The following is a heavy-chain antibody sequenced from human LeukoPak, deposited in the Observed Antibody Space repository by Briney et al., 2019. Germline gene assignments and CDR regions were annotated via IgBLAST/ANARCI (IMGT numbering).Heavy chain of an antibody. V-gene: IGHV3-23*01. CDR1: GFTFSSYA. CDR3: AKQTSFSAFVYYYGSGSYAFDI. J-gene: IGHJ3*02. D-gene: IGHD3-10*01. CDR2: ISGSGGST. Sequence: PGGSLRLSCAASGFTFSSYAMSWVRQAPGKGLEWVSAISGSGGSTYYADSVKGRFTISRDNSKNTLYLQMNSLRAEDTAVYYCAKQTSFSAFVYYYGSGSYAFDIWGQGTMVTVSS.